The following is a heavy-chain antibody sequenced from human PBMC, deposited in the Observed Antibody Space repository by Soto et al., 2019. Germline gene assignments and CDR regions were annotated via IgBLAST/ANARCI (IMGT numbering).Heavy chain of an antibody. J-gene: IGHJ6*02. CDR3: ARDRAYCSSTSCYDYYYGMDV. D-gene: IGHD2-2*01. CDR1: GFTFSSYW. CDR2: INSDGSST. Sequence: PGGSLRLSCAASGFTFSSYWMHRVRQAPGKGLVWVSRINSDGSSTSYADSVKGRFTISRDNAKNTLYLQMNSLRAEDTAVYYCARDRAYCSSTSCYDYYYGMDVWGQGTTVTVSS. V-gene: IGHV3-74*01.